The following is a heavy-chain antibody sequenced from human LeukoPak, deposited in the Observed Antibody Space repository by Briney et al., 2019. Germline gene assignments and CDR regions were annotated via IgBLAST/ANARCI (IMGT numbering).Heavy chain of an antibody. CDR3: ARGQYYDSSGYVAWYFDL. J-gene: IGHJ2*01. V-gene: IGHV3-7*01. D-gene: IGHD3-22*01. Sequence: GGSLRLSCAASGFTFSTYWMSWVRQAPGKGLEWVANIKQDGSEKYYVDSVKGRFTISRDNAKNSLYLQMNSLRAEDTAVYYCARGQYYDSSGYVAWYFDLWGRGTLVTVSS. CDR2: IKQDGSEK. CDR1: GFTFSTYW.